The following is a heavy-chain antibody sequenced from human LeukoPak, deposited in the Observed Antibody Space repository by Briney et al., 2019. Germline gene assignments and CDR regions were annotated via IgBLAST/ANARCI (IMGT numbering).Heavy chain of an antibody. CDR3: AKDRGYDSSGYYS. J-gene: IGHJ4*02. CDR1: GFTFSSYS. V-gene: IGHV3-23*01. Sequence: GGSLRLSCAASGFTFSSYSMNWVRQAPGKGLEWVSAISGSGGSTYYADSVKGRFTISRDNSKNTLYLQMSSLRAEDTAVYYCAKDRGYDSSGYYSWGQGTLVTVSS. CDR2: ISGSGGST. D-gene: IGHD3-22*01.